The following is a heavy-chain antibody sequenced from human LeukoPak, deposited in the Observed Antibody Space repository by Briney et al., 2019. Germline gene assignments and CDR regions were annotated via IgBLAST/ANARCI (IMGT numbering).Heavy chain of an antibody. CDR3: ASMSGYYPSYYFDY. CDR1: GYTFISYG. D-gene: IGHD3-3*01. J-gene: IGHJ4*02. Sequence: ASVKVSCTASGYTFISYGITWVRQAPGQGLEWLGWISAYNGNIDYAQKLQGRVTLTTDTSTSTAYMEVRSLRSDDTAVYYCASMSGYYPSYYFDYWGQGTLVTVSS. CDR2: ISAYNGNI. V-gene: IGHV1-18*01.